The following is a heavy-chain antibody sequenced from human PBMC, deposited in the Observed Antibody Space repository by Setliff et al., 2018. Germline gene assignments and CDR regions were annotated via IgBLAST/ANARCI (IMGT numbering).Heavy chain of an antibody. V-gene: IGHV1-18*01. D-gene: IGHD6-13*01. CDR1: GYTFTTYG. Sequence: ASVKVSCKASGYTFTTYGISWVRQAPGQGLEWMGWISAYNGNTNYAQKLQGRVTMTTDTSTSTAYMELRSLRSDDTAVYYCARVGSSSWLHPDVYYYYGMDVWGQGTTVTVSS. J-gene: IGHJ6*02. CDR2: ISAYNGNT. CDR3: ARVGSSSWLHPDVYYYYGMDV.